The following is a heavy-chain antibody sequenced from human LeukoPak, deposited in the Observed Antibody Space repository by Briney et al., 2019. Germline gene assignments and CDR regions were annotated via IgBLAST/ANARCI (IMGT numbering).Heavy chain of an antibody. J-gene: IGHJ4*02. CDR3: ARGYGDYGLFYYFDY. D-gene: IGHD4-17*01. V-gene: IGHV1-69*02. CDR1: GGTFSSYT. Sequence: ASVKVSCKASGGTFSSYTISWVRQAPGQGLEWMGRIIPILGIANYAQKFQGRVTTTADKSTCTAYMELSSLRSEDTAVYYCARGYGDYGLFYYFDYWGQGTLVTVSS. CDR2: IIPILGIA.